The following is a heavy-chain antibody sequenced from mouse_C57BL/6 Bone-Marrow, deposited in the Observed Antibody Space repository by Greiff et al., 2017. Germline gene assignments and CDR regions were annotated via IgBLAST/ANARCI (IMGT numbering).Heavy chain of an antibody. J-gene: IGHJ3*01. V-gene: IGHV1-18*01. D-gene: IGHD3-2*02. CDR1: GYTFTDYN. CDR2: INPNNGGT. CDR3: ARGAAQATTWFAY. Sequence: EVKLEESGPELVKPGASVKIPCKASGYTFTDYNMDWVKQSHGKSLEWIGDINPNNGGTIYNQKFKGKATLTVDKSSSTAYMERRSLTSEDTAVYYCARGAAQATTWFAYWGQGTLVTVSA.